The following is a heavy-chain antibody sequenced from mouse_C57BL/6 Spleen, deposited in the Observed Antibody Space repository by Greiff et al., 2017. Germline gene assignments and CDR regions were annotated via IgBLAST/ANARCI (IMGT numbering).Heavy chain of an antibody. Sequence: QVQLQQPGAELVKPGASVKLSCKASGYTFTSYWMQWVKQRPGQGLEWIGEIGPSDSYTNYHQQFKGKATLTVDTSSSTAYMQVSGRTSADSAVYCCASSNDYDPRWYCGCGDQDTTLTVSS. CDR2: IGPSDSYT. CDR3: ASSNDYDPRWYCGC. V-gene: IGHV1-50*01. D-gene: IGHD2-4*01. CDR1: GYTFTSYW. J-gene: IGHJ2*01.